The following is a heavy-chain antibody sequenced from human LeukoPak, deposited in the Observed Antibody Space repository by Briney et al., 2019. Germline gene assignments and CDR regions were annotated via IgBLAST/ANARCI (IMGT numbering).Heavy chain of an antibody. CDR2: IKPDESEK. D-gene: IGHD3-9*01. CDR3: AKWGPYDILTGRIN. CDR1: GFTFSNYW. J-gene: IGHJ4*02. Sequence: PGGSLRLSCAASGFTFSNYWMTWVRQAPGKGLEWVANIKPDESEKYYVGSVKGRFTISRDNAKNSLYLQMSSLRAEDTAVYYCAKWGPYDILTGRINWGQGTLVTVSS. V-gene: IGHV3-7*03.